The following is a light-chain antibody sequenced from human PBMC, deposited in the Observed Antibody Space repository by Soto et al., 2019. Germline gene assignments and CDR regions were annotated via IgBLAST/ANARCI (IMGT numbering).Light chain of an antibody. J-gene: IGLJ1*01. Sequence: QLVLPQPPSASGTPGQRVTISCSGSSSNIGSNSVNWYQQLPGAAPKLLIYSNNQRPSGVPDRFSGSKSGTSASLAISGLQSEDEADYYCAAWDDSLNGREVFGTGTKLTVL. CDR1: SSNIGSNS. CDR2: SNN. V-gene: IGLV1-44*01. CDR3: AAWDDSLNGREV.